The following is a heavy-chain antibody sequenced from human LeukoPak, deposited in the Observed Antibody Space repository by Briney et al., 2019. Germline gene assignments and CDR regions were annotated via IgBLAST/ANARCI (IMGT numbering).Heavy chain of an antibody. CDR2: IYYSGST. J-gene: IGHJ4*02. Sequence: SETLSLTCTVSGGSISSYYWSWIRQPPGKELEWIGYIYYSGSTNYNPSLKSRVTISVDTSKNQFSLKLSPVTAADTAVYYCARELYCSGGSCYSFLDYWGQGTLVTVSS. CDR1: GGSISSYY. D-gene: IGHD2-15*01. CDR3: ARELYCSGGSCYSFLDY. V-gene: IGHV4-59*01.